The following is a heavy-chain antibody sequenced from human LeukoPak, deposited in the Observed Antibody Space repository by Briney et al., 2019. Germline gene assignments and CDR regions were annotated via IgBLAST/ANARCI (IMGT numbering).Heavy chain of an antibody. CDR1: GFIFSHYG. CDR3: ARDAQRGFDYSNSLEY. Sequence: GRSLRLSCAPSGFIFSHYGMHWVRQAPGKGLEWVAVIWSDGSNRFYADSVKGRFTISRDNSQKTLFLQMNSLRAEDTAIYYCARDAQRGFDYSNSLEYWGHGTLVTVSS. J-gene: IGHJ4*01. V-gene: IGHV3-33*01. CDR2: IWSDGSNR. D-gene: IGHD4-11*01.